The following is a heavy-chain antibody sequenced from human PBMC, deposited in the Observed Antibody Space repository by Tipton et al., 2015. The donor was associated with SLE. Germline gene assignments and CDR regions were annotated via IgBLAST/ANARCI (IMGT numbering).Heavy chain of an antibody. CDR2: IHYSGST. D-gene: IGHD2/OR15-2a*01. Sequence: LRLSCTVSGGSISSYYWCWIRQPPGKGLEWIGYIHYSGSTNYNPSLKSRVTISVDTSKNQFSLRLSSVTAADTAVYYCARVGAWLHFHAFDIWGQGTIVTLSS. CDR1: GGSISSYY. V-gene: IGHV4-59*01. J-gene: IGHJ3*02. CDR3: ARVGAWLHFHAFDI.